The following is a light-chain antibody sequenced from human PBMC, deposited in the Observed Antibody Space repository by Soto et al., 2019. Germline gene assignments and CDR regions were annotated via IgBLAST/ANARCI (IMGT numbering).Light chain of an antibody. CDR2: QVT. J-gene: IGLJ1*01. Sequence: QSALTQPASVSGSPGQSITISCTGTSSDLAIYNYVSWYQQQPGKAPKLMIYQVTNRPSGVSNRFSGSRSGNTASLTISGLQAEDEADYYRSSYTASSNYVFGTGTKLTVL. CDR1: SSDLAIYNY. CDR3: SSYTASSNYV. V-gene: IGLV2-14*01.